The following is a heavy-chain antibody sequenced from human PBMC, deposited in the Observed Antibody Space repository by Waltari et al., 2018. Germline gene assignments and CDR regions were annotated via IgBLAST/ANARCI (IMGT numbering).Heavy chain of an antibody. V-gene: IGHV3-7*01. CDR1: GFN. D-gene: IGHD5-12*01. Sequence: EVQLVESGGGLVQPGGSLRLSCAASGFNWIRQAPGKGLGWVANINRDGSRESYVDSVKGRFTISRDNAKNSVFLQMNSLRVEDTAVYYCEGSWTWGQGTLVTVSS. CDR2: INRDGSRE. CDR3: EGSWT. J-gene: IGHJ4*02.